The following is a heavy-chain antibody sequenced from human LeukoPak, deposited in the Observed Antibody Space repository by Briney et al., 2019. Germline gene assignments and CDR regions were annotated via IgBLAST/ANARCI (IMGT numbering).Heavy chain of an antibody. Sequence: SETLSLTCTVSGGSISSYYWSLIRQPPGKGLEWIGYIYYSGSPNYNPSLKSLVTISVDTSKNQFSLELSSVTAADTAVYYCARGDSGYDSLGGYYYYMDVWGKGTTVTVSS. J-gene: IGHJ6*03. CDR2: IYYSGSP. V-gene: IGHV4-59*01. D-gene: IGHD5-12*01. CDR1: GGSISSYY. CDR3: ARGDSGYDSLGGYYYYMDV.